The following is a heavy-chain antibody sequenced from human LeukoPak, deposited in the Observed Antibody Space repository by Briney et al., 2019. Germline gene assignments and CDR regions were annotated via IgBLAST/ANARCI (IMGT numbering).Heavy chain of an antibody. V-gene: IGHV3-21*01. J-gene: IGHJ5*02. D-gene: IGHD2-15*01. CDR2: ISSSSSYI. CDR3: ARAGVVATPGWFDP. Sequence: GGSLRLSCAASGFTFSSYAMNWVRQAPGKGLEWVSSISSSSSYIYYADSLKGRFTISRDNAKNPLYLQMNSLRAEDTAVYYCARAGVVATPGWFDPWGQGTLVTVSS. CDR1: GFTFSSYA.